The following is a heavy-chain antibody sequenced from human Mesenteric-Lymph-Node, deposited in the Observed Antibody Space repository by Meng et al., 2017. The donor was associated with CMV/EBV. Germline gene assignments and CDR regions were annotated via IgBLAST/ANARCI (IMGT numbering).Heavy chain of an antibody. CDR3: ARDKRGRWDDPFHI. Sequence: GSLRLSCAVSGASITSGSYYWSWIRQPPGKGLEWIGYFYIYGSPNYNPSLKSRVTISMDPSKNQVSLRLTSVSAADTAVYYCARDKRGRWDDPFHIWGQGTMVTV. CDR1: GASITSGSYY. CDR2: FYIYGSP. V-gene: IGHV4-61*01. J-gene: IGHJ3*02. D-gene: IGHD4-23*01.